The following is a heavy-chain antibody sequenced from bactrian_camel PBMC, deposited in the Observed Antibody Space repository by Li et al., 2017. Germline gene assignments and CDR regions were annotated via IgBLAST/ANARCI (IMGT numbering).Heavy chain of an antibody. Sequence: HVQLVESGGGSVQDGGSLRLSCTAPGFTSNGCSMDWFRQAAGKGLEWISTINSGGGSTYYADSVKGRFTISRDNAKNTLYLQLNSLKTEDTAMYYCAKERFPGRLAAEFGYWGLGTQVTVS. CDR2: INSGGGST. D-gene: IGHD1*01. CDR1: GFTSNGCS. CDR3: AKERFPGRLAAEFGY. V-gene: IGHV3S1*01. J-gene: IGHJ6*01.